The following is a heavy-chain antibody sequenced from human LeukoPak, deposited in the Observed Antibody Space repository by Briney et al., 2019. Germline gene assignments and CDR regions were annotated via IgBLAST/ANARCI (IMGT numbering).Heavy chain of an antibody. CDR3: ARELAAAGYNWFDP. V-gene: IGHV3-66*01. J-gene: IGHJ5*02. Sequence: RGSLRLSCAASGFTVSSNYMSWVCQAPGKRLEWGSVIYSGGSTYYAASATGRFGISRDNSMHRLCLLMNSLTAEDTAVYYCARELAAAGYNWFDPWGQGTLVTVSS. D-gene: IGHD6-13*01. CDR2: IYSGGST. CDR1: GFTVSSNY.